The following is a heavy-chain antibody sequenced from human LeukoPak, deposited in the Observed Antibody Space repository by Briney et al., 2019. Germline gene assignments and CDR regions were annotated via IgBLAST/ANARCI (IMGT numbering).Heavy chain of an antibody. CDR1: GFTVSSNY. D-gene: IGHD3-3*01. Sequence: GGSLRLSCAASGFTVSSNYMSWVRQAPGKGLEWVSIIYCDEDTYYADSVKGRFAISRDNSKNMVYLQMNSLRAEDTATYYCVRDPEWSGGYWGQGTLVTVSS. CDR3: VRDPEWSGGY. V-gene: IGHV3-53*01. J-gene: IGHJ4*02. CDR2: IYCDEDT.